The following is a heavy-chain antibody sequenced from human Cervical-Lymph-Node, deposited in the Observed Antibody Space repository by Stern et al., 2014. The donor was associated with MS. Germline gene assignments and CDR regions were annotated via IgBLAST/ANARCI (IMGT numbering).Heavy chain of an antibody. D-gene: IGHD2-2*01. CDR2: ISYDGSNK. J-gene: IGHJ4*02. Sequence: QVQLGQSGGGVVQPGRSLRLSCAASGFTFSSYAMHWVRQAPGKGLEWVAVISYDGSNKYYADSVKGRFTISRDNSKNTLYLQMNSLIAEDTAVYYCARGGIVVVPAARLDYWGQGTLVTVSS. CDR3: ARGGIVVVPAARLDY. CDR1: GFTFSSYA. V-gene: IGHV3-30*01.